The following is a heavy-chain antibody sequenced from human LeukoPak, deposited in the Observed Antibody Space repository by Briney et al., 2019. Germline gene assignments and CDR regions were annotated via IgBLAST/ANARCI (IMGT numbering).Heavy chain of an antibody. CDR3: AIDWGSGYDLGDDAFDI. Sequence: PGRSLRLSCAASGFTFDDYAMHWVRQAPGKGLEWVSGISWNSGSIGYADSVKGRFTISRDNAKNSLYLQMNSLRAEDTALYYCAIDWGSGYDLGDDAFDIWGQGTMVTVSS. V-gene: IGHV3-9*01. J-gene: IGHJ3*02. D-gene: IGHD5-12*01. CDR2: ISWNSGSI. CDR1: GFTFDDYA.